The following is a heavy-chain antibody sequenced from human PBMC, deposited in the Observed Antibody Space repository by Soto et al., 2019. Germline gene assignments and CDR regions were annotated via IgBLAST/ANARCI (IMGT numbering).Heavy chain of an antibody. CDR1: GFTFSNYA. Sequence: GGSLRLSCAASGFTFSNYAMSWVRQAPGKGLEWVSAISATVGSTYYTDSVKGRFTISRDNSKNTLYPQMNSLRAEDTAVYYCAKGGQSYDYWGQGTLVTVSS. CDR3: AKGGQSYDY. CDR2: ISATVGST. J-gene: IGHJ4*02. D-gene: IGHD3-10*01. V-gene: IGHV3-23*01.